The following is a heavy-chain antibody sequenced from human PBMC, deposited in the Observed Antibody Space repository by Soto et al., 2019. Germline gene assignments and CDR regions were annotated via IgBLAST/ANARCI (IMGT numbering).Heavy chain of an antibody. D-gene: IGHD2-8*01. V-gene: IGHV4-39*01. Sequence: PSETLSLTCTVSGGSISSGSYYWGWIRQPPGKGLEWIGSIYYSGSTYYNPSLKSRVTISVDTSKNQFSLKLSSVTAADTAVYYCARTALYCTNGVCYNWFDPWGQGTLVTVSS. CDR2: IYYSGST. CDR3: ARTALYCTNGVCYNWFDP. CDR1: GGSISSGSYY. J-gene: IGHJ5*02.